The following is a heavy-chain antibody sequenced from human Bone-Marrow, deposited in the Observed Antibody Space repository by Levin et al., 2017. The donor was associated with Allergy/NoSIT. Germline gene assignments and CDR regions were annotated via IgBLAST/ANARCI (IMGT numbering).Heavy chain of an antibody. CDR1: GFTFSRYA. V-gene: IGHV3-23*01. D-gene: IGHD2-21*01. J-gene: IGHJ4*02. CDR3: AKGGSESVVVVITAAPPIDY. CDR2: ISGSGGRT. Sequence: PGESLKISCAASGFTFSRYAMTWVRQAPGKGLEWVSAISGSGGRTYYADSVKGRFTISRDNSKNTLYLQLNSLGAEDTAVYYCAKGGSESVVVVITAAPPIDYWGQGTLVTVSS.